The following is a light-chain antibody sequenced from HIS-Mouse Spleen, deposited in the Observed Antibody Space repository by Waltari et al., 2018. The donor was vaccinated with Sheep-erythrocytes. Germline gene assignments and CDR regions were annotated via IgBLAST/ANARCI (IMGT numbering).Light chain of an antibody. CDR3: CSYAGSSTLV. Sequence: QFALTHPASLPGPPGPSIPIPCPATASDLGSYNLVPWYQQHPGKTPKLMIYEGSKRPSGVSNRFSGSKSGNTASLTISGLQAEDEADYYCCSYAGSSTLVFGGGTKLTVL. V-gene: IGLV2-23*01. J-gene: IGLJ3*02. CDR2: EGS. CDR1: ASDLGSYNL.